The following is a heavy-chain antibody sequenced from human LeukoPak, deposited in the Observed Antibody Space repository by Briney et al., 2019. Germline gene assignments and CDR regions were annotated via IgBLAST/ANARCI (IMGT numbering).Heavy chain of an antibody. D-gene: IGHD3-3*01. V-gene: IGHV1-18*01. CDR3: ARGTYYDFWSDTNYYGMDV. Sequence: ASVMVSCKASGDTVTSYGIGRVRQAPGQWLEWMGCISAYNGNTNYAQKLQGRVTMTTDTSTSTAYMELRSLRSDDTAVYYCARGTYYDFWSDTNYYGMDVWGQGTTVTVSS. CDR1: GDTVTSYG. CDR2: ISAYNGNT. J-gene: IGHJ6*02.